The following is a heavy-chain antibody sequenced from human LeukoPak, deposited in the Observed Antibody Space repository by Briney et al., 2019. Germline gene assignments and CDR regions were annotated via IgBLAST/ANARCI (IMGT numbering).Heavy chain of an antibody. CDR3: ARDLRGYYYDSSGYPGYNWFDP. CDR2: INPNSGGT. D-gene: IGHD3-22*01. J-gene: IGHJ5*02. V-gene: IGHV1-2*02. CDR1: RYTFTGYY. Sequence: ASVKVSCKASRYTFTGYYMHWVRQAPGQGLEWMGWINPNSGGTNYAQKFQGRVTMTRDTSISTAYMELSRLRSDDTAVYYCARDLRGYYYDSSGYPGYNWFDPWGQGTLVTVSS.